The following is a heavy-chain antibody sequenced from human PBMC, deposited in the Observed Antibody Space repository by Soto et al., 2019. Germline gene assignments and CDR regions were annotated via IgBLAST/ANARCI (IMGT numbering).Heavy chain of an antibody. CDR3: ARGALGDGPKYYYGMDV. J-gene: IGHJ6*02. Sequence: QVQLQESGPGLVKPSQTLSLTCTVSGGSISSGGYYWSWIRQHPGKGLEWIGYIYYSGSTYYNPSLKSRVTISVDTSKNQFSLKLSSVTAADTAVYYCARGALGDGPKYYYGMDVWGQGTTVTVSS. D-gene: IGHD1-26*01. V-gene: IGHV4-31*03. CDR2: IYYSGST. CDR1: GGSISSGGYY.